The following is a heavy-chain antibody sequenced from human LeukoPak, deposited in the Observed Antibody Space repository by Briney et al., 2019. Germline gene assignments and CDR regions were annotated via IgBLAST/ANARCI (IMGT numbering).Heavy chain of an antibody. CDR1: GYTFTSFA. J-gene: IGHJ4*02. V-gene: IGHV1-3*01. Sequence: ASVKVSCTASGYTFTSFAMHWVRQAPGQRLEWMGWINAGNGNTKYSQKFQGRVTITRDTSANTVYMELSSLRAEDTAVYFCARYDTGNEFDYWGQGTLVTVSS. CDR2: INAGNGNT. CDR3: ARYDTGNEFDY. D-gene: IGHD1-1*01.